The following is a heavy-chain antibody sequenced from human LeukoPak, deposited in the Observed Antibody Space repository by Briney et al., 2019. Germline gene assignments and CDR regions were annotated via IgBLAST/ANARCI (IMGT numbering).Heavy chain of an antibody. V-gene: IGHV3-66*01. CDR2: IYSGGST. J-gene: IGHJ5*02. CDR3: ARIQITMVRGVIIKRENWFDP. Sequence: PGGSLRLSCAASGFTVSTNYMTWVRQAPGKGLEWVSVIYSGGSTYYADSVKGGFSISRDNSKNTLYLQMNSLRAEDTAVYYCARIQITMVRGVIIKRENWFDPWGQGTLVTVSS. D-gene: IGHD3-10*01. CDR1: GFTVSTNY.